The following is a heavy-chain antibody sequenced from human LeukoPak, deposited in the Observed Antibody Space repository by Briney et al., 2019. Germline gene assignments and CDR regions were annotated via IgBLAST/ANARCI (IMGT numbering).Heavy chain of an antibody. Sequence: GGSLRLSCAASGFTFSTYPMNWVRQAPGKGLEWVSTISGSGGSTYYADSVKGRFTISRDNSKNTLYLQMNRLRADDTAIYYCAKERTQTTSFDCWGQGTLVTVSS. J-gene: IGHJ4*02. D-gene: IGHD2/OR15-2a*01. CDR1: GFTFSTYP. CDR3: AKERTQTTSFDC. CDR2: ISGSGGST. V-gene: IGHV3-23*01.